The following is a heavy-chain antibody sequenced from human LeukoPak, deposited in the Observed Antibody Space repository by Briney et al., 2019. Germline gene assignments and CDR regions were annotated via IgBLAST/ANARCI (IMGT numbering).Heavy chain of an antibody. CDR1: GFTVNSNY. Sequence: HPGGSLRLSCAASGFTVNSNYMSWVRQAPGKGLEWVSVIYSGGSTYYADSVKGRFTISRDNSKNTLYLQMNSLRAEDTAVYYCAREVAAGTSDYWGQGTLVTVSS. D-gene: IGHD6-13*01. J-gene: IGHJ4*02. CDR2: IYSGGST. V-gene: IGHV3-53*01. CDR3: AREVAAGTSDY.